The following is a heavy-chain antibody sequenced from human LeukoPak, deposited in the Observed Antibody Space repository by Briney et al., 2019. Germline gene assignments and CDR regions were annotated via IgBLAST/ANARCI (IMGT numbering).Heavy chain of an antibody. J-gene: IGHJ4*02. CDR3: ARQGASSTSWQTIDY. CDR2: INPVDSET. D-gene: IGHD2-2*01. Sequence: GESLKISCKGSGYPFTNHWIAWVRQLPGKGLECMGIINPVDSETRYSPSFQGQVTISVDKSITTASLQWSSLRASDTAMYYCARQGASSTSWQTIDYWGQGTLVTVSS. V-gene: IGHV5-51*01. CDR1: GYPFTNHW.